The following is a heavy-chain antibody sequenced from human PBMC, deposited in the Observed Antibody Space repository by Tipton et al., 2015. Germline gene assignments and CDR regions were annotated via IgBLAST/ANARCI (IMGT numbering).Heavy chain of an antibody. V-gene: IGHV3-23*01. D-gene: IGHD2-8*02. CDR2: ISGSGAST. Sequence: SLRLSCVASGFTFSSYAMSWARQAPGKGLEWVSGISGSGASTYYVDSVKGRFTISRDNAKNTLFLQMNSLRVEDTAVYYCAEKRGYCGGHGMDVWGQGTTVTVSS. CDR3: AEKRGYCGGHGMDV. J-gene: IGHJ6*02. CDR1: GFTFSSYA.